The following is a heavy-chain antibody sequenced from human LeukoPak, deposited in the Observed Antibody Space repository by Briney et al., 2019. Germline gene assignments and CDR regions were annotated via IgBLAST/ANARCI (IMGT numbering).Heavy chain of an antibody. CDR1: GGTFSSYA. Sequence: SVKVSCKASGGTFSSYAISWVRQAPGQGLEWMGGIIPIFGTANYAQKFQGRVTITADESTSTAYMELSSLRSDDTAVYYCARDYFGSRGYFDFWGRGTLVTVSS. D-gene: IGHD3-10*01. J-gene: IGHJ2*01. CDR2: IIPIFGTA. CDR3: ARDYFGSRGYFDF. V-gene: IGHV1-69*13.